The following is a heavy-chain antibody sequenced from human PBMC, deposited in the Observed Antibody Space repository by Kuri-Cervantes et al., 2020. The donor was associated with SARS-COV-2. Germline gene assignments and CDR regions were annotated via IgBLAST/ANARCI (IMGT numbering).Heavy chain of an antibody. CDR1: GYNFASYW. CDR2: IYPGDSDT. Sequence: KVSCKGSGYNFASYWIGWVRQMPGKGLEWMGIIYPGDSDTRYSPSFQGQVTISADKSISTAYLQWSSLKASDTAMYYCARRGWYYDILTGYLAHAFDIWGQGTMVTVSS. V-gene: IGHV5-51*01. D-gene: IGHD3-9*01. J-gene: IGHJ3*02. CDR3: ARRGWYYDILTGYLAHAFDI.